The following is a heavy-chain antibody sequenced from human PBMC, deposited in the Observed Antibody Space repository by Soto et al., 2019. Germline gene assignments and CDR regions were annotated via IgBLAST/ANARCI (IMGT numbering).Heavy chain of an antibody. CDR3: ARTNMDFWSGNGYYYYGMDV. V-gene: IGHV1-18*01. D-gene: IGHD3-3*01. CDR1: GYTFTSYC. J-gene: IGHJ6*02. Sequence: GASVKVSCKASGYTFTSYCISWVRQAPGQGLEWMGWISAYNGNTNYAQKLQGRVTMTTDTSTSTAYMELRSLRSDDTAVYYCARTNMDFWSGNGYYYYGMDVWGQGTTVTVSS. CDR2: ISAYNGNT.